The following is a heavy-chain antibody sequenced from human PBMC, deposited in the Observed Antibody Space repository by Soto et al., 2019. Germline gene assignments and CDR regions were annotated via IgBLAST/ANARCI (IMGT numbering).Heavy chain of an antibody. V-gene: IGHV4-59*08. D-gene: IGHD6-19*01. J-gene: IGHJ4*02. CDR2: IYNSGST. Sequence: QVQLQESGPGLVKPSETLSLTCTVSGGSISSYYWSWIRQPPGKGLEWIGYIYNSGSTNYNPSLKTRVTISVAMSKNPFSLKLNSVTAADTAVYYCARHESSGWYYFDSWGQGTLVTVSS. CDR1: GGSISSYY. CDR3: ARHESSGWYYFDS.